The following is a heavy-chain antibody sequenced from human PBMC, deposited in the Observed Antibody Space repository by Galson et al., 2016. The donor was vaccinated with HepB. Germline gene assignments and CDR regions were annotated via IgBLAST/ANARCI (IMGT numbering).Heavy chain of an antibody. CDR1: GFTIGTYW. Sequence: SLRLSCAASGFTIGTYWMHWVRQAPGKGLVWFSRINRDGSNTTYTESVKGRFTISRDNVKNTMYLQMNSLRAEDTAVYYCARSRLNYYDTSAPDYWGQGTLVTVSS. V-gene: IGHV3-74*01. CDR2: INRDGSNT. J-gene: IGHJ4*02. D-gene: IGHD3-22*01. CDR3: ARSRLNYYDTSAPDY.